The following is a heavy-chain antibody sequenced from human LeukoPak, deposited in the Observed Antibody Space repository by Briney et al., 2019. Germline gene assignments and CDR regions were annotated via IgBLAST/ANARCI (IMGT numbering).Heavy chain of an antibody. CDR3: ARDLGIAAAGAQYYYYYMDV. V-gene: IGHV1-2*02. CDR1: GYTFTGYY. D-gene: IGHD6-13*01. Sequence: ASVKVSCKASGYTFTGYYMHWVRQAPGQGLEWMGWINPNSGGTNYAQKFQGRVTMTRDMSISTAYMELSRLRSDDTAVYYCARDLGIAAAGAQYYYYYMDVWGKGTTVTVSS. J-gene: IGHJ6*03. CDR2: INPNSGGT.